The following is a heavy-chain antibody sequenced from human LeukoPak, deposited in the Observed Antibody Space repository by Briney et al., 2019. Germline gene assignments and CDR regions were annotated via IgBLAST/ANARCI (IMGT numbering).Heavy chain of an antibody. J-gene: IGHJ4*02. V-gene: IGHV3-30*03. D-gene: IGHD3-22*01. CDR3: ARNRAPYDSSSYPTTH. CDR1: GFTFSSYG. Sequence: TGGSLRLSCAASGFTFSSYGMHCVRQAPGKGLEWVAVISYDGSNKYYADSVKGRFTISRDNSKNTLYLQMNSLRAEDTAVYYCARNRAPYDSSSYPTTHWGQGTLVTVSS. CDR2: ISYDGSNK.